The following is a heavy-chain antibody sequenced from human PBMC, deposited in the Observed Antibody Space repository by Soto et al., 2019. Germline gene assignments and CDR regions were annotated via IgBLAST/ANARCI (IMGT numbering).Heavy chain of an antibody. CDR1: GGSFSGYK. V-gene: IGHV4-34*01. D-gene: IGHD1-1*01. J-gene: IGHJ4*02. CDR3: SRSVQGWTSFDY. CDR2: INHSGST. Sequence: SETLSLTCAVYGGSFSGYKWSWVRQAPGKGLEWIGEINHSGSTKNSPSLESRVTISVDASKNQFSLKLTSMTAADTAVYYCSRSVQGWTSFDYWGQGTLVTVSS.